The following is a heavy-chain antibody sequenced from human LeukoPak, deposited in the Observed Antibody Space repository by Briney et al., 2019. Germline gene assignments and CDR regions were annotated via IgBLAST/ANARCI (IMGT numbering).Heavy chain of an antibody. CDR2: INPNSGGT. D-gene: IGHD3-22*01. Sequence: GASVKVSCKASGYTFTGYYMHWVRQAPGQGLEWMGWINPNSGGTNYAQKFQGRVTMTRDTSISTAYMELSRLRSDDTAVYYCARGRYYDSRGYYGMYYYYYGMDVWGQGTTVTVSS. V-gene: IGHV1-2*02. J-gene: IGHJ6*02. CDR3: ARGRYYDSRGYYGMYYYYYGMDV. CDR1: GYTFTGYY.